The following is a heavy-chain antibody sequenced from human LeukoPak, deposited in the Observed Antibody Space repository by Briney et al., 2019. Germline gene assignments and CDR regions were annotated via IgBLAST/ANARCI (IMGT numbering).Heavy chain of an antibody. Sequence: GGSLRLSCAASGFTFSTSAMSWVRQAPGKGLEWVSNISGSGSGGSTYYADSVKGRFTISRDNSKNTLYLQMNSLRAEDTAVYYCAKSGYNRFDHWGQGTLVTVSS. CDR1: GFTFSTSA. CDR3: AKSGYNRFDH. CDR2: ISGSGSGGST. J-gene: IGHJ4*02. V-gene: IGHV3-23*01. D-gene: IGHD5-24*01.